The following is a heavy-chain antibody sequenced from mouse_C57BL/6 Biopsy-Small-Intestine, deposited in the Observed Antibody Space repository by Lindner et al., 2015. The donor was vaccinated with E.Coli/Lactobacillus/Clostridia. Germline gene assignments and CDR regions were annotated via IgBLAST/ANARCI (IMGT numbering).Heavy chain of an antibody. V-gene: IGHV1S127*01. J-gene: IGHJ4*01. CDR1: GYSFSTYN. CDR3: TRENVVRTLDF. Sequence: SVKVSCKTSGYSFSTYNISWVRQASGQGLEWMGSISTYNGNTDYAQRLQGRVTMTFDTSTTTAYMELRSLGSDDTAVYYCTRENVVRTLDFWGHGTLVTVSS. D-gene: IGHD1-1*01. CDR2: ISTYNGNT.